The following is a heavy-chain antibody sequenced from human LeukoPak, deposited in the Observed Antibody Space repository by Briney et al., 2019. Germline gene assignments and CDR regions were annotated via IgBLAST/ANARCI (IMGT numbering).Heavy chain of an antibody. J-gene: IGHJ4*02. CDR1: GFTFSPHT. CDR2: ITENERTK. V-gene: IGHV3-30-3*01. Sequence: GRSLRLSRVAPGFTFSPHTMHWVRQAPGKGLEWLAVITENERTKFYADSVRGRFTVSRDDWRNTVHLQMSSLTTDDTAVYFCVRQSQGLDYWGQGTQVTVSS. D-gene: IGHD5/OR15-5a*01. CDR3: VRQSQGLDY.